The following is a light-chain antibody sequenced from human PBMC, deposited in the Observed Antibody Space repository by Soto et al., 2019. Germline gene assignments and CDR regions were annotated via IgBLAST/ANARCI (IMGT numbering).Light chain of an antibody. Sequence: QSVLTQPPSASGTPGQRVTISCSGSSSNIGSNNINWYQQLPGTAPKLLIYSNNQRPSGVPDRFSGSKSGTSASLAISGLQSEDEAAYYCAAWDDGLNGWVFGGGTKLTVL. J-gene: IGLJ3*02. CDR1: SSNIGSNN. CDR2: SNN. V-gene: IGLV1-44*01. CDR3: AAWDDGLNGWV.